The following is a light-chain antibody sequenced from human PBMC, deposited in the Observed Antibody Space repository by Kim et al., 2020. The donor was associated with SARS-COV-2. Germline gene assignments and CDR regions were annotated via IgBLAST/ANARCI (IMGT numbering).Light chain of an antibody. CDR3: TAWDATLSGWV. CDR1: NNKGGNEG. Sequence: RQTDTLTCTGKNNKGGNEGATWLQQHQGHPPKLLLYRNNNRPSGISERFSASRSGHVASLTISDLQPEDEADYYCTAWDATLSGWVFGGGTQLTVL. V-gene: IGLV10-54*01. J-gene: IGLJ3*02. CDR2: RNN.